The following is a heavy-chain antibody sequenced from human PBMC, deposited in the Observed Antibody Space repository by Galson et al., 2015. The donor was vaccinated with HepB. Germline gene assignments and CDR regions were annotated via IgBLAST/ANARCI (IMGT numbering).Heavy chain of an antibody. V-gene: IGHV4-4*02. CDR2: IYHSGDV. Sequence: LSLTCAVSGGSISNRNWWNWVRQSPGKGLEWIGQIYHSGDVNYNPSLKSRVIMSVDTSKNQFSLRLNSVTAADTAIYYCARDWIRDGASYYFDYLGQGTLVTVSS. J-gene: IGHJ4*02. CDR1: GGSISNRNW. CDR3: ARDWIRDGASYYFDY. D-gene: IGHD5-24*01.